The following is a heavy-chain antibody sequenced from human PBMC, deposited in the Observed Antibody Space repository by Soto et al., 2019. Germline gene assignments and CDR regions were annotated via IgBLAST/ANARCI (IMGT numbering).Heavy chain of an antibody. D-gene: IGHD4-17*01. CDR3: AAQSAYGDPMNY. CDR1: GGSITTDGFY. CDR2: VFYSGST. Sequence: QVQLQESGPGLVKSSQTLSLTCSVSGGSITTDGFYWSWIRQHPRKGLEWMGFVFYSGSTYYNPSLEGRLDISLDRSKNQFSLELRSLTVADTGVYYCAAQSAYGDPMNYWGQGILVTVS. V-gene: IGHV4-31*03. J-gene: IGHJ4*02.